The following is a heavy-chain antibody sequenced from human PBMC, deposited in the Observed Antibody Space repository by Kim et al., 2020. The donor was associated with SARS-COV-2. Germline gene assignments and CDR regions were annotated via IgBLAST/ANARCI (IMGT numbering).Heavy chain of an antibody. V-gene: IGHV3-74*01. CDR1: GFTFSSYW. Sequence: GGSLRLSCAASGFTFSSYWMHWVRQAPGKGLVWVSRINSDGSSTSYADSVKGRFTFSRDNAKNTLYLQMNSLRAEDTAVYYCARDRVSAGLVADYWGQGTLVTVSS. CDR3: ARDRVSAGLVADY. CDR2: INSDGSST. J-gene: IGHJ4*02. D-gene: IGHD6-19*01.